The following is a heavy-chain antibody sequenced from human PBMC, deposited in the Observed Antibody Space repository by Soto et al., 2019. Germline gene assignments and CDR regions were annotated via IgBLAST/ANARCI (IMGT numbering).Heavy chain of an antibody. V-gene: IGHV1-8*01. CDR3: ARGLPLWFDP. Sequence: GASVKVSCKASGYTFAKNGINWVRQAPGQRLEWMGWMNPDNGNTGYAQKFQGRVTMTRDTSASTAYMELSSLRSEDTAVYYCARGLPLWFDPWGQGTLVTVSS. J-gene: IGHJ5*02. CDR2: MNPDNGNT. CDR1: GYTFAKNG.